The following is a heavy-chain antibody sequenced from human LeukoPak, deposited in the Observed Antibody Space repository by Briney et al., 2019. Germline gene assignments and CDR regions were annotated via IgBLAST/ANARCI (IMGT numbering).Heavy chain of an antibody. V-gene: IGHV7-4-1*02. D-gene: IGHD3-16*02. J-gene: IGHJ4*02. Sequence: SVNVSCKASGYTFTSYAMNWVRQAPGQGLEWMGWINTNTGNPAYAQGFTGRFVFSLDTSVSTAYLQISSLEADDTAVYYCARAYQPLGGLSFPDYWGQGTLVTVSS. CDR3: ARAYQPLGGLSFPDY. CDR2: INTNTGNP. CDR1: GYTFTSYA.